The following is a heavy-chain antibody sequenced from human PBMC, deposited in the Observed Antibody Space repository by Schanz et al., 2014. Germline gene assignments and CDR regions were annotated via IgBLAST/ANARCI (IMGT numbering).Heavy chain of an antibody. J-gene: IGHJ4*02. CDR3: ARRIWDGDYYYFDY. Sequence: QVQLQESGPGLVKPSETLSLTCTVSGGSISSYYWSWIRQPPGKGLEWIGFIYYRGNTNYNPSLTSRVTMSVDTSKNQFSRNLSSVPAADTAVYYCARRIWDGDYYYFDYWGQGTLVTVSS. V-gene: IGHV4-59*08. CDR1: GGSISSYY. CDR2: IYYRGNT. D-gene: IGHD4-17*01.